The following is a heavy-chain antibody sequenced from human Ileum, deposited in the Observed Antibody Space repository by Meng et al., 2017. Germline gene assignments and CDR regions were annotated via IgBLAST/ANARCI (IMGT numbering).Heavy chain of an antibody. CDR1: GFTVSGYA. CDR3: TTFYAGY. CDR2: IQSKADGGTT. Sequence: GHRVESVGGVVQPGRSLRLSCAASGFTVSGYAMHWVGQAPGKGLEWVGHIQSKADGGTTDYAAPVKGRFTISRDDSNSTLYLQMNSLKTEDTAVYYCTTFYAGYWGQGTLVTVSS. D-gene: IGHD3-16*01. V-gene: IGHV3-15*01. J-gene: IGHJ4*02.